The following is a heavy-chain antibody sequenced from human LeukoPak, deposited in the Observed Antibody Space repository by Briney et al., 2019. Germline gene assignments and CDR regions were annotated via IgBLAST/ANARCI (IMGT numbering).Heavy chain of an antibody. CDR3: ARSRDGTLDI. V-gene: IGHV3-74*01. J-gene: IGHJ3*02. CDR1: DFTIAHNW. CDR2: INADGSTT. Sequence: GGSLRLPCVASDFTIAHNWMGWVRQDPGEGLVWVSSINADGSTTNYAESVKGRFTISRDTAKSTVFLQMNSLRVEDTAMYYCARSRDGTLDIWGQGAMVTVSS. D-gene: IGHD5-24*01.